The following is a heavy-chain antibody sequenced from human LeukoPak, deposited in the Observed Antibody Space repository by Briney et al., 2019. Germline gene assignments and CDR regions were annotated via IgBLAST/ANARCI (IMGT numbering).Heavy chain of an antibody. D-gene: IGHD6-19*01. V-gene: IGHV4-59*12. J-gene: IGHJ4*02. Sequence: SETLSLTCTVSGGSISSYYWSWIRQPPGKGLEWIGYIYYSGSTNYNPSLKSRLTMSVDTSKNQFSLKLRSVTAADTAVYYCARGSSGSTKRYYFDSWGQGALVTVPS. CDR1: GGSISSYY. CDR2: IYYSGST. CDR3: ARGSSGSTKRYYFDS.